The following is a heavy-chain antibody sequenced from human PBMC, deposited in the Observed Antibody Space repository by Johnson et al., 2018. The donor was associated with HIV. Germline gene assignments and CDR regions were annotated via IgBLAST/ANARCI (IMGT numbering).Heavy chain of an antibody. CDR3: ARDRAILAARPAGAFDV. D-gene: IGHD6-6*01. CDR1: GFTFSSYD. J-gene: IGHJ3*01. V-gene: IGHV3-30-3*01. CDR2: ISYDGSNK. Sequence: QVQLVESGGGLVQPGGSLRLSCAASGFTFSSYDMHWVRQATGKGLEWVAVISYDGSNKYYADSVKGRFTISRDNSKNTLYLQMHSLRSEDTAVYYCARDRAILAARPAGAFDVWGPGTMVTVSS.